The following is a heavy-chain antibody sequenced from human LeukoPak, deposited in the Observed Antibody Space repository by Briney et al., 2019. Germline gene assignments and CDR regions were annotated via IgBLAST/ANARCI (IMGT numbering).Heavy chain of an antibody. J-gene: IGHJ5*02. CDR3: ARAIVVVPAALDWFDP. CDR2: IYHSGRT. Sequence: SETLSLTCTVSGGSISSYYWSWIRQPPGKGLEWIGYIYHSGRTSSNPSLKSRVTISVDTSKNQFSLKLSSVTAADTAVYYCARAIVVVPAALDWFDPWGQGTLVTVSS. V-gene: IGHV4-4*09. D-gene: IGHD2-2*01. CDR1: GGSISSYY.